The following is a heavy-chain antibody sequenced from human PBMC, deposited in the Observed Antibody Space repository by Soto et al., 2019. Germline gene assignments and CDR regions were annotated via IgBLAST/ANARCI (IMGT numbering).Heavy chain of an antibody. J-gene: IGHJ6*02. D-gene: IGHD6-6*01. Sequence: GGSLRLSCAASGFTFSNAWMSWVRQAPGKGLEWVGRIKSKTDGGTTDYAAPVKGRFTISRDDSKNTLYLQMNSLKTEDTAVYYCTTGSSSSHPYYYYGMDVWGQGTTVTVSS. CDR3: TTGSSSSHPYYYYGMDV. CDR2: IKSKTDGGTT. CDR1: GFTFSNAW. V-gene: IGHV3-15*01.